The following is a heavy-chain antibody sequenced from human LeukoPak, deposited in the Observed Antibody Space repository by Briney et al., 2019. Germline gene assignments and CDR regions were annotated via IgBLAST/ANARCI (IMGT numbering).Heavy chain of an antibody. CDR2: VNHSGTI. Sequence: SETLSLTCAVYGGSFSGYYWSWIRQPPGKGLEWIGEVNHSGTITYKPSLKSRLTISADTSKNHFSLKLSSVTAADTAVYYCARYCGSENYCISYWGQGTLVTVSS. CDR1: GGSFSGYY. CDR3: ARYCGSENYCISY. V-gene: IGHV4-34*01. J-gene: IGHJ4*02. D-gene: IGHD3-10*01.